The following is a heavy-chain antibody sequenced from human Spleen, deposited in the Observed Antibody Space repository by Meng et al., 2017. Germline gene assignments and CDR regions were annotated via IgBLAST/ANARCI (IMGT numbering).Heavy chain of an antibody. V-gene: IGHV3-74*01. D-gene: IGHD6-13*01. J-gene: IGHJ4*02. CDR3: GRSGYSSSWYFDY. Sequence: GESLKISCAASGFSFSSYWMHWVRQAPGKGLVWVSRIDNVGSTTNYADSVKGRFTISRDNAKNSLYLQMNSLRAEDTAIYYCGRSGYSSSWYFDYWGQGALITVSS. CDR2: IDNVGSTT. CDR1: GFSFSSYW.